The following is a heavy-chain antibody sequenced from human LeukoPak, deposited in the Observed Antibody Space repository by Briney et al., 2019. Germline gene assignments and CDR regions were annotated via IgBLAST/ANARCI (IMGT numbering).Heavy chain of an antibody. V-gene: IGHV1-2*02. D-gene: IGHD2-21*02. CDR3: ARDRGSKRVAYCGGDCYIGYFDL. J-gene: IGHJ2*01. CDR1: GYTFTGYY. CDR2: INPNSGGT. Sequence: GASVKVSCKASGYTFTGYYMHWVRQAPGQGLEWMGWINPNSGGTNYAQKFQGRVTMTRDTSISTVYMELSSLRSEDTAVYYCARDRGSKRVAYCGGDCYIGYFDLWGRGTLVTVSS.